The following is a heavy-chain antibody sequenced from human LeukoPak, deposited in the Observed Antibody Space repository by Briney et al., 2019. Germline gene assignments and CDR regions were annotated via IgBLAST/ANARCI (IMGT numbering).Heavy chain of an antibody. CDR2: INQDGSEK. Sequence: GGSLRLSCAASGFTFSNYWANWVRQAPGKGLEWVANINQDGSEKYYVGSVKGRFTISRDNAKNSVYLQMNSLRAEDTAVYYCAKDRLYDFWSGYTFLFDYWGQGTLVTVS. CDR3: AKDRLYDFWSGYTFLFDY. CDR1: GFTFSNYW. V-gene: IGHV3-7*03. D-gene: IGHD3-3*01. J-gene: IGHJ4*02.